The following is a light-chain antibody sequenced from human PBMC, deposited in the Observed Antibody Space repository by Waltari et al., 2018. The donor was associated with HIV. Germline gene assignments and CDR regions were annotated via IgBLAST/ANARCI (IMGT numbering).Light chain of an antibody. CDR2: YAS. Sequence: EIVLTQFPATLSLSPGTRVTISCRASQSVSTYLAWYQQKPGQAPRLLIYYASTRAAGIPARFSGSGSGTDFTLTISSLETEDFAVYYCQQRSNLPPAYTFGQGTKLEIK. J-gene: IGKJ2*01. CDR1: QSVSTY. V-gene: IGKV3-11*01. CDR3: QQRSNLPPAYT.